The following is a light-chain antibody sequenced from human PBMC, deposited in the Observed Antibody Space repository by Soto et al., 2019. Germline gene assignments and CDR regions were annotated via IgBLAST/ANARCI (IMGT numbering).Light chain of an antibody. J-gene: IGLJ2*01. CDR3: GAWDDSLNGVL. CDR1: SSNIGSNT. Sequence: QSVLTQPPSASGTPGQRVTISCSGSSSNIGSNTVSWYQQLPGTAPKLLIYTNNQRPSGVPDRFSGSKSGTSASLAISGLQSEDEADYYCGAWDDSLNGVLFGGGTKLTVL. V-gene: IGLV1-44*01. CDR2: TNN.